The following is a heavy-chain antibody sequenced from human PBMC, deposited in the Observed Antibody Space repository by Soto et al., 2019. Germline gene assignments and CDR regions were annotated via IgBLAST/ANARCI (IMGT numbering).Heavy chain of an antibody. CDR1: GFTFTKAW. J-gene: IGHJ4*02. Sequence: DVQLVESGGGLVQPGGSLRLSCAASGFTFTKAWLSWVRQAPGKGLEWVGRIKSNADGGTADYAAAGKGRFSISRDDSQNLLFLQLSRLKIDDTAVYYCTTGSVFAVTTYGEHYWGQGALVTVSS. CDR3: TTGSVFAVTTYGEHY. V-gene: IGHV3-15*01. D-gene: IGHD3-3*01. CDR2: IKSNADGGTA.